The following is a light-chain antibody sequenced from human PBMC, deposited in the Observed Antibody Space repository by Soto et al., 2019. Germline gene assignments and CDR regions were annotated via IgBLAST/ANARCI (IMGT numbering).Light chain of an antibody. CDR3: QQYGSSPWT. CDR1: QSVSSN. CDR2: GAS. V-gene: IGKV3-20*01. J-gene: IGKJ1*01. Sequence: EIVLTQSPATLYVSPGERATLSCRASQSVSSNLAWYQQKPGQAPRLLMYGASSRATGIPDRFSGSGSGTDFTLTISRLEPEDFAVYYCQQYGSSPWTFGQGTKVDIK.